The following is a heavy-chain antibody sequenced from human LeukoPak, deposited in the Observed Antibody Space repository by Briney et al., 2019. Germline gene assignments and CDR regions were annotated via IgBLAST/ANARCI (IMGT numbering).Heavy chain of an antibody. J-gene: IGHJ4*02. Sequence: GGSLRLSCAASGFTFSDHWIHWVRQAPGKGLVWVSHINTGGTTTNYADSVRGRFTISRDNAKNTLYLQMNSLRAEDSAVYYCAKDMTGPFDYWGQGTLVTVSS. D-gene: IGHD3-9*01. CDR1: GFTFSDHW. V-gene: IGHV3-74*01. CDR2: INTGGTTT. CDR3: AKDMTGPFDY.